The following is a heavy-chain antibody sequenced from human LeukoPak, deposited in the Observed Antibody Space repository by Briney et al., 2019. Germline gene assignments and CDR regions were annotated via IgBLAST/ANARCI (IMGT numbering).Heavy chain of an antibody. CDR2: ISSSGSTI. D-gene: IGHD3-10*01. CDR3: ARDPTDYYGSGAEGLYYFDY. CDR1: GFTFSDYY. Sequence: GGSLRLSCAASGFTFSDYYMSWIRQAPGKGLEWVSYISSSGSTIYYADSVKGRFTISRDNAKNSLYLQMNSLRAEDTAVYYYARDPTDYYGSGAEGLYYFDYWGQGTLVTVSS. J-gene: IGHJ4*02. V-gene: IGHV3-11*01.